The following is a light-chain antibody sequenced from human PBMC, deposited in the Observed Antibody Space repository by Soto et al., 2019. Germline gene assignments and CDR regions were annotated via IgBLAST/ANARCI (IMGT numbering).Light chain of an antibody. Sequence: DIQMTQSPSTLSASVGDRVTITCRASQSITIWLPWYQQKPGKAPKLVIVDASNLESGVPSKFSGSGSETESTLTISSRQPDDFATYYCQHYNSFSWTFGQGTKVEIK. V-gene: IGKV1-5*01. J-gene: IGKJ1*01. CDR3: QHYNSFSWT. CDR2: DAS. CDR1: QSITIW.